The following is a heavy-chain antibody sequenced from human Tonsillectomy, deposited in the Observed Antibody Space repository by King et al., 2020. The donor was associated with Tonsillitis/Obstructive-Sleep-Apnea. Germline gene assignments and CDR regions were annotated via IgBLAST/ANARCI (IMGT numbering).Heavy chain of an antibody. Sequence: QLQESGPGLVKPSETLSLTCTVSGGSINSYSWHCIRQPPGKGLEWIGDIYYSGSTDYNPSLKSRVTISVETAKNQFSLKLTSITAADTAMYYCGRGRLPGGKNWLDPWGQGTLVTVSS. CDR1: GGSINSYS. D-gene: IGHD4-23*01. CDR3: GRGRLPGGKNWLDP. J-gene: IGHJ5*02. V-gene: IGHV4-59*01. CDR2: IYYSGST.